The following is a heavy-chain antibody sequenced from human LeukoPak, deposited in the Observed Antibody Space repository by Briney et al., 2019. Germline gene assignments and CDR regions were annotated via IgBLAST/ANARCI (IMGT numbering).Heavy chain of an antibody. CDR3: AKVLNVRRWLQPKLDY. CDR2: ISWNSGSI. CDR1: GFTFDDYA. Sequence: GGSLRLSCAASGFTFDDYAMHWVRQAPGKGLEGVSGISWNSGSIGYADSVKGRFTISRDNSKNTLYLQMNSLRAEDTAVYYCAKVLNVRRWLQPKLDYWGQGTLVTVSS. J-gene: IGHJ4*02. D-gene: IGHD5-24*01. V-gene: IGHV3-9*01.